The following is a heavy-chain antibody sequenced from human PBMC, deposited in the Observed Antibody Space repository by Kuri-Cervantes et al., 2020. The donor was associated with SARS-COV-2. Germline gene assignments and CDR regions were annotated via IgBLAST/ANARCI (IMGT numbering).Heavy chain of an antibody. Sequence: GESLKISCAASGFNFSRTDMHWVRQAPGKGLEWVAVISHDGKNKKCIASGKGRFTISRDNSKNTLYLQMNSLRAEDTAVYYCARDISRELPPSGGFDPWGQGTLVTVSS. V-gene: IGHV3-30*03. D-gene: IGHD1-26*01. J-gene: IGHJ5*02. CDR2: ISHDGKNK. CDR3: ARDISRELPPSGGFDP. CDR1: GFNFSRTD.